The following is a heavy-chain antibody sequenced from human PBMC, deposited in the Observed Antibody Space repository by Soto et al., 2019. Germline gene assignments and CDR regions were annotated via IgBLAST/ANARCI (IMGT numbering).Heavy chain of an antibody. CDR1: GFTFSGSA. V-gene: IGHV3-73*01. CDR2: IRSKANSYAT. D-gene: IGHD4-17*01. J-gene: IGHJ4*02. Sequence: EVQLVESGGGLVQPGGSLKLSCAASGFTFSGSAMHWVRQASGKGLEWVGRIRSKANSYATAYAASVKGRFTISRDDSKNTAYRQMNSLKTEDTGVYYCTRPLVSSTVTTSTDDYWVQGTLVTVS. CDR3: TRPLVSSTVTTSTDDY.